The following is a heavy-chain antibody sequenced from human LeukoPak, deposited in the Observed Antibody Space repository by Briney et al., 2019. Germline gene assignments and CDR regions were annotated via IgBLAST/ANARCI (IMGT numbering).Heavy chain of an antibody. CDR1: GSSITGYY. D-gene: IGHD3-16*02. Sequence: SETLSLTCTVSGSSITGYYWSWIRQPPGKGLEYIGYIHFSGSTKYSPSLNGRVTISIDTSKNQISLKMTSVAAADTAMFYCARSNSGYQKPLDYWGQGTLVTVSS. V-gene: IGHV4-59*01. CDR3: ARSNSGYQKPLDY. J-gene: IGHJ4*02. CDR2: IHFSGST.